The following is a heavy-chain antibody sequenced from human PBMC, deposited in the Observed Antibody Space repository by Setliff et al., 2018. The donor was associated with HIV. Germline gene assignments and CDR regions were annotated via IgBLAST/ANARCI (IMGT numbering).Heavy chain of an antibody. CDR3: ARGGDYDSSGYYVT. J-gene: IGHJ4*02. CDR1: GNTFTKYY. D-gene: IGHD3-22*01. Sequence: ASVKVSCKASGNTFTKYYMHWVRQAPGQGLEWMGILNPSGSTVSAQKFQGRVTITADKSTSTSYMHLSSLRAEDTAVYFCARGGDYDSSGYYVTWGQGTLVTVSS. CDR2: LNPSGST. V-gene: IGHV1-46*01.